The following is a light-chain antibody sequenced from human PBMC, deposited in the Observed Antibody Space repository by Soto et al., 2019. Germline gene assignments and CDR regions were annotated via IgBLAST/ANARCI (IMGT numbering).Light chain of an antibody. V-gene: IGKV3-20*01. CDR1: QSVSSTY. J-gene: IGKJ2*01. Sequence: EIVLTQSPGTLSLSPGERATLSCRASQSVSSTYLAWYQHKPGQAPRLLIYGASSRETGIPDTFSGSGSGTDFTLTISRLETEDFAVYYCEQYDSSPYTFGQGNKLEIK. CDR3: EQYDSSPYT. CDR2: GAS.